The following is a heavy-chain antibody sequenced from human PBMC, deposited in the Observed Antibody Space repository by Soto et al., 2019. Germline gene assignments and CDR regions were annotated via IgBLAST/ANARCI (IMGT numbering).Heavy chain of an antibody. CDR3: ARTDLRGYRFDY. J-gene: IGHJ4*02. CDR1: GGTFSSYA. CDR2: IIPIFGTA. V-gene: IGHV1-69*13. Sequence: ASVKVSFKASGGTFSSYAISWVRQAPGQGLEWMGGIIPIFGTANYAQKFQGRVTITADESTSTAYMELSSLRSEDTAVYYCARTDLRGYRFDYWGQGTLVTVSS. D-gene: IGHD6-13*01.